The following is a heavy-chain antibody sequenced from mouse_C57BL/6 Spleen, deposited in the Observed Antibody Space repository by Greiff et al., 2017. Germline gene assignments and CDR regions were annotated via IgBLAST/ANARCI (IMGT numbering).Heavy chain of an antibody. CDR3: ARLLRDWYFDV. V-gene: IGHV1-50*01. CDR1: GYTFTSYW. J-gene: IGHJ1*03. CDR2: IDPSDSYT. Sequence: QVQLQQPGAELVKPGASVKLSCKASGYTFTSYWMQWVKQRPGQGLEWIGEIDPSDSYTNYNQKFKGKATLTVDTSSSTAYMQLSSLTSEDSAVYYCARLLRDWYFDVWGTGTTVTVSS. D-gene: IGHD1-1*01.